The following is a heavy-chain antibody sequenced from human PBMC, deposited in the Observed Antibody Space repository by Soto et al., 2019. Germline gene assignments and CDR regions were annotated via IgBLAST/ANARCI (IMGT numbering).Heavy chain of an antibody. CDR1: GGSISSGDYY. V-gene: IGHV4-30-4*01. D-gene: IGHD2-2*01. CDR2: IYYSGST. J-gene: IGHJ4*01. CDR3: AREPSTSIPSDY. Sequence: PSETLSLTCTVSGGSISSGDYYWSWLRQPPGKGLEWIGYIYYSGSTYYNPSLKSRVTISVDTSKNQFSLKLSSVTAADTAVYYCAREPSTSIPSDYWGQGTLVTVSS.